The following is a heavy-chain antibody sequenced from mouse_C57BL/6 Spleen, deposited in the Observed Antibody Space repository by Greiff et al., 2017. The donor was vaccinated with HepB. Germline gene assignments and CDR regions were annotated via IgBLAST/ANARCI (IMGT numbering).Heavy chain of an antibody. Sequence: SGAELVKPGASVKLSCKASGYTFTEYTIHWVKQRSGQGLEWIGWFYPGSGSIKYNEKFKDKATLTADKSSSTVYMELSRLTSEDSAVYFCARHEDRDGYFYYAMDYWGQGTSVTVSS. CDR3: ARHEDRDGYFYYAMDY. CDR2: FYPGSGSI. D-gene: IGHD2-3*01. CDR1: GYTFTEYT. J-gene: IGHJ4*01. V-gene: IGHV1-62-2*01.